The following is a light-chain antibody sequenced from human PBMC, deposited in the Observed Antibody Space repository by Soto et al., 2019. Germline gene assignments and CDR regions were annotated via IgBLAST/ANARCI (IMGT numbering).Light chain of an antibody. J-gene: IGLJ2*01. CDR3: QSYDSSLSGSV. CDR1: SSNIVAGYD. Sequence: QSVLTQPPSVSGAPGQRVNISCTGSSSNIVAGYDVHWYQQLPGTAPKLLIYGNSNRPSGVPDRFSGSKSGTSASLAITGLQAEDEADYYCQSYDSSLSGSVFGGGTKVTVL. V-gene: IGLV1-40*01. CDR2: GNS.